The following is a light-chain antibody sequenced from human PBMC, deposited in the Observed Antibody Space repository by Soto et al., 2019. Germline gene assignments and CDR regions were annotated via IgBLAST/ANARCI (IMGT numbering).Light chain of an antibody. V-gene: IGKV3-20*01. CDR2: GAS. J-gene: IGKJ1*01. Sequence: EIVLTQSPGTLSLSPGKKATLSCRAIQRVSSAYLAWYQQKPGQAPRLLIYGASSRATGIPDRFSGSGSGTDFTLTISRLEPEDFAVYYCQQYGSSPPWTFGQGTKVEIK. CDR1: QRVSSAY. CDR3: QQYGSSPPWT.